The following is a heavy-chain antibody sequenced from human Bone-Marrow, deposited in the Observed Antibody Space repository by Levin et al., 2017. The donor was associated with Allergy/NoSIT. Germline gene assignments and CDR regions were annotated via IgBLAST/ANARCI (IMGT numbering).Heavy chain of an antibody. Sequence: SETLSLTCTVSGGSISSYYWSWIRQPPGKGLEWIGYIYYSGSTNYNPSLKSRVTISVDTSKNQFSLKLSSVTAADTAVYYCARHSGNVLRYFDWGQGTLVTVSS. J-gene: IGHJ4*02. D-gene: IGHD3-9*01. V-gene: IGHV4-59*08. CDR1: GGSISSYY. CDR3: ARHSGNVLRYFD. CDR2: IYYSGST.